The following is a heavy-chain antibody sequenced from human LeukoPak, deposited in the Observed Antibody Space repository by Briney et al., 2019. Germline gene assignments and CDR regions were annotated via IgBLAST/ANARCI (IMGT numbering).Heavy chain of an antibody. Sequence: GGSLRLSCTASGFTFSNFFMSWVRQSPGKGLEWVSSISAIGGKTYYTESVKGRFTISRDNSKNTLYLQVNSLRAEDTAVYYCAKGGKWDVTPFDYWGQGTLVTVSS. CDR1: GFTFSNFF. V-gene: IGHV3-23*01. CDR2: ISAIGGKT. D-gene: IGHD1-26*01. CDR3: AKGGKWDVTPFDY. J-gene: IGHJ4*02.